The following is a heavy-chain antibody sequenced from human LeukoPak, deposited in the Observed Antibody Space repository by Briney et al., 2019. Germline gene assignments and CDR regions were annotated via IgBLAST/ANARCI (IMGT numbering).Heavy chain of an antibody. CDR3: ARAKDGYNKDAFDY. J-gene: IGHJ4*02. Sequence: GRSLRLSCAASGFTFSSYAMHWVRQAPGKGLEWVAVISYDGSNKYYADSVKGRFTISRDNSKNTLHLQMNSLRAEDTAVYYCARAKDGYNKDAFDYWGQGTLVTVSS. CDR2: ISYDGSNK. V-gene: IGHV3-30-3*01. CDR1: GFTFSSYA. D-gene: IGHD5-24*01.